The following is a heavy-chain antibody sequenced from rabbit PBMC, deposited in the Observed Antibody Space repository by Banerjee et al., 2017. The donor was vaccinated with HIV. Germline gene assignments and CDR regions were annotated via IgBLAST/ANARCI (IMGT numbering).Heavy chain of an antibody. Sequence: QSLEESGGDLVQPEGSLTLTCKASGLDFSSSYYMWWVRQAPGKGLEWLGYINTGNDWIHYASWAKGRFTISKTSSTTVTLQMTSLTAADTATYFCAREDYVFLGWGAGLWGPGTLVTVS. CDR1: GLDFSSSYY. D-gene: IGHD4-1*01. CDR3: AREDYVFLGWGAGL. J-gene: IGHJ4*01. V-gene: IGHV1S40*01. CDR2: INTGNDWI.